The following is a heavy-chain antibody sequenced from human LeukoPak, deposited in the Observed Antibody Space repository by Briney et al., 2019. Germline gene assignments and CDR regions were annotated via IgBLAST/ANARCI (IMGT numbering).Heavy chain of an antibody. CDR1: GYTFTSYY. D-gene: IGHD5-18*01. J-gene: IGHJ4*02. V-gene: IGHV1-46*01. CDR2: INPSGGST. Sequence: GASVKVSCKASGYTFTSYYMHWVRQAPGQGLERMGIINPSGGSTSYAQKFQGRVTMTRDTSTSTVYMELSSLRSEDTAVYYCARDFGSYGYGPAGDYWGQGTLVTVSS. CDR3: ARDFGSYGYGPAGDY.